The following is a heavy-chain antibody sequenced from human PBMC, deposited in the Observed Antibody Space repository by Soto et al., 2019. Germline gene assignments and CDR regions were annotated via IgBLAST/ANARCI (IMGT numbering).Heavy chain of an antibody. D-gene: IGHD2-15*01. CDR2: IYPGDSDT. CDR3: DKSGNCSGGSWYWVYFYYGMDV. CDR1: GYSFTSYW. V-gene: IGHV5-51*01. J-gene: IGHJ6*02. Sequence: GESLKISCKGSGYSFTSYWIGWVRQMPGKGLEWMGIIYPGDSDTRYSPSFQGQVTISADKSISTAYLQWSSLKASDTAMYYCDKSGNCSGGSWYWVYFYYGMDVWGQGTTATV.